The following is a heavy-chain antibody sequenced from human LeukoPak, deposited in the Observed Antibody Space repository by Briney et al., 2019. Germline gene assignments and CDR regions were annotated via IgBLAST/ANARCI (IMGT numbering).Heavy chain of an antibody. CDR1: GGSINSYY. CDR2: IYYSGST. D-gene: IGHD5-12*01. CDR3: ARGVRDQWIYDAFDI. Sequence: PSETLSLTCTVSGGSINSYYWSWIRQPPGKGLEWIGYIYYSGSTNYNPSLKSRVTISVDTSKNQFSLKLSSVTAADTAVYYCARGVRDQWIYDAFDIWGQGTMVTVSS. J-gene: IGHJ3*02. V-gene: IGHV4-59*01.